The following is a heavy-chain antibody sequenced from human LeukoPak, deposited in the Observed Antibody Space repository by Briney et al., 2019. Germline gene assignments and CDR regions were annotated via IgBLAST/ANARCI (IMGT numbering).Heavy chain of an antibody. CDR3: ARSIQDIVVVVAATQDAFDI. D-gene: IGHD2-15*01. V-gene: IGHV4-39*07. CDR1: GGSISSSSYY. Sequence: PSETLSLTCTVSGGSISSSSYYWGWIRQPPGKGLEWIGSIYYSGSTYYNPSLKSRVTISVDTSKNQFSLKLSSVTAADTAVYYCARSIQDIVVVVAATQDAFDIWGQGTMVTVSS. J-gene: IGHJ3*02. CDR2: IYYSGST.